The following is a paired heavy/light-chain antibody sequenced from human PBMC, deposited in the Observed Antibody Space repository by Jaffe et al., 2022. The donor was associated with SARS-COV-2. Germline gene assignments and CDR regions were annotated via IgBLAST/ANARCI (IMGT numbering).Heavy chain of an antibody. CDR2: IYTSGST. CDR1: GGSISSGSYY. J-gene: IGHJ4*02. Sequence: QVQLQESGPGLVKPSQTLSLTCTVSGGSISSGSYYWSWIRQPAGKGLEWIGRIYTSGSTNYNPSLKSRVTISVDTSKNQFSLKLSSVTAADTAVYYCARGGFWSGYFDYWGQGTLVTVSS. V-gene: IGHV4-61*02. D-gene: IGHD3-3*01. CDR3: ARGGFWSGYFDY.
Light chain of an antibody. Sequence: QPVLTQPPSASASLGASVTLTCTLSSGYSNYKVDWYQQRPGKGPRFVMRVGTGGIVGSKGDGIPDRFSVLGSGLNRYLTIKNIQEEDESDYHCGADHGSGSNFVKVFGGGTKLTVL. CDR3: GADHGSGSNFVKV. V-gene: IGLV9-49*01. CDR2: VGTGGIVG. J-gene: IGLJ3*02. CDR1: SGYSNYK.